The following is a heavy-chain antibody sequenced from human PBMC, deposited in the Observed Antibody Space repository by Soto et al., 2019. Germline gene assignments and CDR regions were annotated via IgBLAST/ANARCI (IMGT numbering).Heavy chain of an antibody. CDR2: IIPIFGTA. D-gene: IGHD3-10*01. Sequence: QVQLVQSGAEVKKPGSSVKVSCKASGGTFSSYAISWVRQAPGQGLEWMGGIIPIFGTANYAQKFQGRVTSTADQSTSPAHMGLSSLRSEDTAVYYCSRYRFGFGELNWFDPWGQGTLVTVSS. J-gene: IGHJ5*02. CDR3: SRYRFGFGELNWFDP. V-gene: IGHV1-69*12. CDR1: GGTFSSYA.